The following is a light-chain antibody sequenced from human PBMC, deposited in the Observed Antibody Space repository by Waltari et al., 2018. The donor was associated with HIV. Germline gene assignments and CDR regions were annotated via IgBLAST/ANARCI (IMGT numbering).Light chain of an antibody. CDR3: SSYTSTSTIL. Sequence: QSALTQPASVSGSPGQSLTMSCTGTSRDVGDYKYVSWYQQHPGKAPKLMIYEVSSRPSGVSNRFSGSKSGSTASLTISGLQAEDEADYYCSSYTSTSTILFGGGTRLTVL. J-gene: IGLJ3*02. V-gene: IGLV2-14*01. CDR2: EVS. CDR1: SRDVGDYKY.